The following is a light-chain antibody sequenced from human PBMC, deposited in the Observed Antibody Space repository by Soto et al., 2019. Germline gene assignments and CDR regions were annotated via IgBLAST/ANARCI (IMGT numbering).Light chain of an antibody. CDR2: DAS. J-gene: IGKJ2*01. Sequence: DIQMTQSPSTLSASVGDXXXITXRASQSISSWLAWYQQKPGKAPKLLIYDASSLESGVPSRFSGSGSGTEFTLTISSLQPDDFATYYCQQYTSYLYTFGQGTKLEIK. CDR3: QQYTSYLYT. CDR1: QSISSW. V-gene: IGKV1-5*01.